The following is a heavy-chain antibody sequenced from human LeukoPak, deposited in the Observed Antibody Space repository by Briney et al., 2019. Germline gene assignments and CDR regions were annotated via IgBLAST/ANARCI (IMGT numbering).Heavy chain of an antibody. J-gene: IGHJ6*03. V-gene: IGHV3-53*01. Sequence: GGSLRLSCAASGFTVSTNSMSWVRQAPGKGLEWVSFIYSDNTHYSDSVKGRFTISRDNSKNTLYLQMNSLRAEDTAVYYCASSAAPDYAGMDVWGKGTTVAVSS. CDR2: IYSDNT. D-gene: IGHD4-17*01. CDR1: GFTVSTNS. CDR3: ASSAAPDYAGMDV.